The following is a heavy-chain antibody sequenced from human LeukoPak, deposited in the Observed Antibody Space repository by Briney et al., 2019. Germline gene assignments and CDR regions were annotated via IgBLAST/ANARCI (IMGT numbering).Heavy chain of an antibody. Sequence: GGSLRLSCAASGFTFSSYAMTWVRQAPGKGLAWVSTISGGSGSTYCADSVKGRFTSSRDNSKNTLYLQMNSLRDEDTPVYYCAKHRFESGGYHSTDWGQGTLVTVSS. D-gene: IGHD3-22*01. CDR2: ISGGSGST. J-gene: IGHJ4*02. V-gene: IGHV3-23*01. CDR3: AKHRFESGGYHSTD. CDR1: GFTFSSYA.